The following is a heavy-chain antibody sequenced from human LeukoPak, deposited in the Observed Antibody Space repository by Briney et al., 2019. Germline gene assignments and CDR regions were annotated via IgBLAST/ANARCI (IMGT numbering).Heavy chain of an antibody. J-gene: IGHJ4*02. D-gene: IGHD5-12*01. CDR1: GFPFCNAW. V-gene: IGHV3-15*01. Sequence: GGSHSLSCAASGFPFCNAWVRWVRQARRKGREWVGRMKSKTDGVITDNAAPVKAGFPISRDVTKNTLYLQMNSLKTGDTAVYYCPTALGWLRGGEYWGEGALVTVSS. CDR3: PTALGWLRGGEY. CDR2: MKSKTDGVIT.